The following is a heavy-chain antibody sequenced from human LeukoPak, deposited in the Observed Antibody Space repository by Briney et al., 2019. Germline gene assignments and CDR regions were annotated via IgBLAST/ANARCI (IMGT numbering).Heavy chain of an antibody. CDR3: AREWSYNGYYDY. CDR1: GFTFSSYA. D-gene: IGHD3-22*01. CDR2: ISGSGGST. Sequence: GGSLRLSCAASGFTFSSYAMSWVRQAPGKGLEWVSAISGSGGSTYYADSVKGRFTISRDNAENSLYLQMNSLRAEDTAVYYCAREWSYNGYYDYWGQGTLVTVSS. V-gene: IGHV3-23*01. J-gene: IGHJ4*02.